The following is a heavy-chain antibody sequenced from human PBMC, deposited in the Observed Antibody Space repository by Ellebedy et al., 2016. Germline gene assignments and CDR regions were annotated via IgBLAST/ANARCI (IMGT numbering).Heavy chain of an antibody. Sequence: LRLSCTVSAGSISSGDYYRSRTPQPPGKGLAWIGYIFYRGSTYYNPSLKSRVTISVDTSKNQFSLKLSSVTAADTAVYDCARDREVAAAGTGAYYYYGMDVWGQGTTVTVSS. V-gene: IGHV4-30-4*01. CDR1: AGSISSGDYY. J-gene: IGHJ6*02. CDR3: ARDREVAAAGTGAYYYYGMDV. CDR2: IFYRGST. D-gene: IGHD6-13*01.